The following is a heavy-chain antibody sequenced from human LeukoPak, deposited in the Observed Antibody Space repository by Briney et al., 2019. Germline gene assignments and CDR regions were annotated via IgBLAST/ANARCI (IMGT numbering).Heavy chain of an antibody. V-gene: IGHV3-23*01. CDR3: AKGTMVRGVIITPFDY. D-gene: IGHD3-10*01. CDR2: ISGSGGST. CDR1: GFTFSSYA. Sequence: PGGSLRLSCAASGFTFSSYAMSWVRQAPGKGLEWVSAISGSGGSTYYADSVKRRFTIYRDNSKNTLYLQMNSLRAEDTAVYYCAKGTMVRGVIITPFDYWAQGTLVSVSS. J-gene: IGHJ4*02.